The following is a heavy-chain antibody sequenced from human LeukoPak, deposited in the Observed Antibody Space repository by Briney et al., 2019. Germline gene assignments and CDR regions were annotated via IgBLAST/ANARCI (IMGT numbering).Heavy chain of an antibody. Sequence: PGGSLRLSCAASGFTVSRNYMTWVRQAPGKGLEWVSVIYSDGDTYYLDSVKGRFTISRDNSKNTLYLQMNSLRAEDTAVYYCARGPWASFDYWGQGTLVTVSS. J-gene: IGHJ4*02. CDR1: GFTVSRNY. CDR2: IYSDGDT. D-gene: IGHD3-16*01. V-gene: IGHV3-66*01. CDR3: ARGPWASFDY.